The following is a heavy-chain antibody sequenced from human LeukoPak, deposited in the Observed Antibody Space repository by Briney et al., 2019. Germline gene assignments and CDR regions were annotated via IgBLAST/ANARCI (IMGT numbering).Heavy chain of an antibody. Sequence: GGSLRLSCVASGFTFSSYAMNWVRQAPGKGLEWVSTSASGGSPYYADSVKGRFTISRDNSKNPLYLQMNSLGAEDTAVYYCAKATVTHLIDYWGQGTLVTVSS. J-gene: IGHJ4*02. CDR1: GFTFSSYA. D-gene: IGHD4-17*01. V-gene: IGHV3-23*01. CDR3: AKATVTHLIDY. CDR2: SASGGSP.